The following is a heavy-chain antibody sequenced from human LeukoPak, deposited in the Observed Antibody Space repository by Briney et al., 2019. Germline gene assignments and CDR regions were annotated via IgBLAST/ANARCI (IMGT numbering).Heavy chain of an antibody. CDR2: INPNSGST. V-gene: IGHV1-2*02. J-gene: IGHJ4*02. Sequence: ASVKVSCKASRSTFTGYYMHWVRQAPGQGLEWMGWINPNSGSTNYAQKFQGRVTITRDTSISTAFMDLSRLRSDDTAVYYCAIRGNYGDYFDYWGQGTLVTVSS. CDR3: AIRGNYGDYFDY. CDR1: RSTFTGYY. D-gene: IGHD4-17*01.